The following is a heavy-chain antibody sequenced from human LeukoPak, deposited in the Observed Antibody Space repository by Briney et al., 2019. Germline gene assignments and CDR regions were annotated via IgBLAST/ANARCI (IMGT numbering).Heavy chain of an antibody. D-gene: IGHD2-15*01. CDR3: ARDRDSPIYYYYYMDV. CDR2: ISGSSSTI. J-gene: IGHJ6*03. Sequence: GGSLRLSCAASGFTFSSYSMNWVRQAPGKGLEWVSYISGSSSTIYYADSVKGRFTISRDNAKNSLYLQMNSLRAEDTAVYYCARDRDSPIYYYYYMDVWGKGTTVTVSS. CDR1: GFTFSSYS. V-gene: IGHV3-48*01.